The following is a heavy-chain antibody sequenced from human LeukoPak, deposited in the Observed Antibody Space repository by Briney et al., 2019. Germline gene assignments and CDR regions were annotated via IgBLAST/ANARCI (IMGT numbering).Heavy chain of an antibody. J-gene: IGHJ5*02. Sequence: ASVKVSFKASGYTFTSYDINWVRQATGQGLEWMGWMNPNSGNIGYAQKFQGRVTMTRNTSISTAYMELSSLRSEDTAVYYCARVKVVVAATRRLLVPRWFDPWGQGTLVTVSS. CDR1: GYTFTSYD. CDR2: MNPNSGNI. D-gene: IGHD2-15*01. CDR3: ARVKVVVAATRRLLVPRWFDP. V-gene: IGHV1-8*01.